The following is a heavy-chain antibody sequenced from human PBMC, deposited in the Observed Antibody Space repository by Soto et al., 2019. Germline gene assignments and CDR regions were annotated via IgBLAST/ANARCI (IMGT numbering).Heavy chain of an antibody. D-gene: IGHD3-22*01. CDR3: AHRHYYDSSGYLYYFDY. CDR2: IYWNDDK. J-gene: IGHJ4*02. Sequence: ESGPTLVNPTPTLTLTCTFSGLSLSTSGVGVGWIRQPPGKALEWLALIYWNDDKRYSPSLKSRLTITQDTSTNQVVLTMTNMDPVDTATYYCAHRHYYDSSGYLYYFDYWGQGTLVTVST. CDR1: GLSLSTSGVG. V-gene: IGHV2-5*01.